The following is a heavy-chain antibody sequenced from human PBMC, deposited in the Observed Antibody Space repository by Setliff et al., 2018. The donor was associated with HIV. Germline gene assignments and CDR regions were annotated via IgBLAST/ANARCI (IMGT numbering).Heavy chain of an antibody. J-gene: IGHJ6*02. V-gene: IGHV1-18*01. Sequence: ASVQVSCKASGYTFTSYGISWVRQAPGQGLEWMGWISAYNGNTNYAQKLQGRVTMTTDTSTSTAYMELRSLRSDDTAVYYCAREIGDYYDSSGYYPPTDYYYGMDVWGQGTTVTVSS. CDR1: GYTFTSYG. CDR2: ISAYNGNT. CDR3: AREIGDYYDSSGYYPPTDYYYGMDV. D-gene: IGHD3-22*01.